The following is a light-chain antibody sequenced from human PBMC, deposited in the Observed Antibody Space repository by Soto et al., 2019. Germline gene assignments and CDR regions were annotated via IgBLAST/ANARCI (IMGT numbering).Light chain of an antibody. CDR1: QDISNY. V-gene: IGKV1-8*01. J-gene: IGKJ5*01. Sequence: AIRMTQSPSSFSASTGDRVTITCRASQDISNYLAWYQQNPGKAPKLLIYAASTLQSGVPSRFSGSGSGTDFTLTISCLQSEDFATYYCQQYYTYPITFGQGTRLEIK. CDR3: QQYYTYPIT. CDR2: AAS.